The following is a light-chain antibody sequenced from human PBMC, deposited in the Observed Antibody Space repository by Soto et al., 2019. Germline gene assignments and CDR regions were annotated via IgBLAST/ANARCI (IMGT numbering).Light chain of an antibody. CDR2: RTS. CDR3: VLLYGGAWV. Sequence: QSVVTQEPSLTVSPGGTVTLTCALTTGAVTSDYYPNWFQRRPGQALRTLIYRTSNKHSWTPARFSGSLLGGKAALTLSGVQPEDEADYYCVLLYGGAWVFGGGTQLTVL. CDR1: TGAVTSDYY. J-gene: IGLJ3*02. V-gene: IGLV7-43*01.